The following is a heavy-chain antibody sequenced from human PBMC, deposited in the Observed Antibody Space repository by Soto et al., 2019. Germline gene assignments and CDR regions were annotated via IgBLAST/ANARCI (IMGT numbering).Heavy chain of an antibody. CDR1: GGTFSSYA. D-gene: IGHD5-18*01. CDR3: ARGGYSSLLYYFDY. J-gene: IGHJ4*02. CDR2: IIPIFGTA. V-gene: IGHV1-69*13. Sequence: SVKVSCKASGGTFSSYAISWVRQAPGQGLECMGGIIPIFGTANYAQKFQGRVTITADESTSTAYMELSSLRSEDTAVYYCARGGYSSLLYYFDYWGQGTLVTVSS.